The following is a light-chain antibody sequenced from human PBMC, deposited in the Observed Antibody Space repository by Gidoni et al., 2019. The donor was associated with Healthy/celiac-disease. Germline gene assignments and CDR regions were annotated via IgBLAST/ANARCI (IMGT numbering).Light chain of an antibody. Sequence: DIQLTQSPSFLSASVGDRVTITCRASQGISSYLAWYQQKPGKAPKLLIYAASTLQSGVPSRNSGSGSGTEFTLTISSLQPEDFATYYCQQLNSYPLTFGGGTKVEIK. CDR2: AAS. CDR1: QGISSY. J-gene: IGKJ4*01. CDR3: QQLNSYPLT. V-gene: IGKV1-9*01.